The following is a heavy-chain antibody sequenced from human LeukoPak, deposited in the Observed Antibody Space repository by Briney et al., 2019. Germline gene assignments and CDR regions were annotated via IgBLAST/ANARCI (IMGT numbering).Heavy chain of an antibody. CDR3: ARQARRSLDY. Sequence: SETLSLTCTVSGGSFSSGSYYWSWIRQPAGRGLEWIGRIYTSGSTNYNPSLKSRVTISVDTSKNQFSLKLSSVTAADTAVYYCARQARRSLDYWGQGTLVTVSS. V-gene: IGHV4-61*02. CDR2: IYTSGST. CDR1: GGSFSSGSYY. J-gene: IGHJ4*02.